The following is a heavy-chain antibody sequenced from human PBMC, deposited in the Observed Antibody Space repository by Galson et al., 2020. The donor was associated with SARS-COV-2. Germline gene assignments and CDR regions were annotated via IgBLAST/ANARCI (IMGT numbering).Heavy chain of an antibody. J-gene: IGHJ4*02. CDR1: GFTFKDFW. CDR3: SREGWQGGY. CDR2: LRGDGSEA. V-gene: IGHV3-7*01. Sequence: GGSLRLSCAVSGFTFKDFWMSWFRQAPGKGLEWVANLRGDGSEANYVDSVQGRFFISRDNAIDSLFLQMNNLTADDTAVYFCSREGWQGGYWGQGTRVTVSS. D-gene: IGHD6-19*01.